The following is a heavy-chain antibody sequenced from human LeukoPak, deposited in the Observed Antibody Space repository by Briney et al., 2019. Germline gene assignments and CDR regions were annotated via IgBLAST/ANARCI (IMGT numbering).Heavy chain of an antibody. D-gene: IGHD5-18*01. CDR2: IWYDGRDK. CDR1: GFTFSGCG. V-gene: IGHV3-30*02. J-gene: IGHJ4*02. Sequence: GGSLRLSCAASGFTFSGCGMHWVRQAPGKGLEWVAFIWYDGRDKYYADSVKGQFTISRDNSKNTLYLRMNSLRAEDTAVYYCAKDPYSYGSYFDYWGQGTLVTVSS. CDR3: AKDPYSYGSYFDY.